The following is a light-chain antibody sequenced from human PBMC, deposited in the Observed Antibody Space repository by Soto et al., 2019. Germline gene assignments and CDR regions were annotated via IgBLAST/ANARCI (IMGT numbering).Light chain of an antibody. V-gene: IGKV3-20*01. CDR2: GAS. J-gene: IGKJ4*01. CDR3: QQYGSSSLT. CDR1: QSVTSSD. Sequence: EVVLTQSPGTLSLSPGERATLSCRASQSVTSSDLAWYQQKPGQAPRLLISGASSRATGIPDRFSGSGSGTDFTLTISRLEPEDFAVYYCQQYGSSSLTFGGGTKVDIK.